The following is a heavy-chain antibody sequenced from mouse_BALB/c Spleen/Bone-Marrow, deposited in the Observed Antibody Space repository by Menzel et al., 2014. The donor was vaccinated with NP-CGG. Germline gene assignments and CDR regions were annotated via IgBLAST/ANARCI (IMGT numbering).Heavy chain of an antibody. J-gene: IGHJ2*01. CDR2: ISSGSTTI. V-gene: IGHV5-17*02. CDR3: TRGGNWDDFDY. CDR1: GFAFGSFG. D-gene: IGHD4-1*01. Sequence: EVKLVESGGGLVQPGGSRKLSCAASGFAFGSFGMHWVRQAPEKGLEWVAYISSGSTTIFYADTMKGRFTISRDNPKNTLFLQMTSLRSEDTAMYYCTRGGNWDDFDYWGQGTTLTVSS.